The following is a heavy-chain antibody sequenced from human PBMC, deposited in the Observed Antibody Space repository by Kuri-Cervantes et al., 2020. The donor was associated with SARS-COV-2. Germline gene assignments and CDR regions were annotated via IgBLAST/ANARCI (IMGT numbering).Heavy chain of an antibody. V-gene: IGHV3-38-3*01. D-gene: IGHD3-16*01. J-gene: IGHJ6*03. CDR2: ISGGST. CDR1: GFTVSSNE. CDR3: ARVVRSGSSSQVLYGLGYFHHMDV. Sequence: GGSLRLSCAASGFTVSSNEMSWVRQAPGKGLEWVSSISGGSTYYADSRKGRFTISRDNSKNTLHLQMNSLRAEDTAVYYCARVVRSGSSSQVLYGLGYFHHMDVWGNGTTVTVSS.